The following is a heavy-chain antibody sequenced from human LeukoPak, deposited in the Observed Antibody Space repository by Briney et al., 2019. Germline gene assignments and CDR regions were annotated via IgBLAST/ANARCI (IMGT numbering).Heavy chain of an antibody. CDR3: AGGHYDFWSGYYTSFDY. Sequence: SETLSLTCTVSGGSISSYYWSWIRPPAGKGLEWIGRIYTSGSTNYNPSLKSRVTMSVDTSKNQFSLKLSSVTAADTAVYYCAGGHYDFWSGYYTSFDYWGQGTLVTVSS. D-gene: IGHD3-3*01. CDR2: IYTSGST. CDR1: GGSISSYY. J-gene: IGHJ4*02. V-gene: IGHV4-4*07.